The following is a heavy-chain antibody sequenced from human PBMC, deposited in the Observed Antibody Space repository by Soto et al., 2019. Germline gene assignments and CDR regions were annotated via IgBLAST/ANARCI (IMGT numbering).Heavy chain of an antibody. CDR2: IIPSFGTA. D-gene: IGHD1-26*01. CDR1: GGTFSSYA. V-gene: IGHV1-69*01. Sequence: QVQLVQSGAEVKKPGSSVKVSCKASGGTFSSYAISWVRQAPGQGLEWMGGIIPSFGTANYAQKFQGRVTITADDSTSTASMELSSLRSEDTAVYYCARGVVGAITGVSYGMDVWGQGTTVTVSS. J-gene: IGHJ6*02. CDR3: ARGVVGAITGVSYGMDV.